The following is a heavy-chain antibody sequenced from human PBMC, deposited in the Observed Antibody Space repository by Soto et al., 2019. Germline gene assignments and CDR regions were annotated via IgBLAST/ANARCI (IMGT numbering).Heavy chain of an antibody. Sequence: ASVKVSCKASGYTFTGYDMHWVRQAPGQGLEWMGWINPNSGGTNYAQKFQGWVTMTRDTSISTAYMELRRLRSDDTAVYYCAREGAENRGKGLCSESHVEYHGMDVSGPTPTVTVS. CDR2: INPNSGGT. D-gene: IGHD2-15*01. V-gene: IGHV1-2*04. J-gene: IGHJ6*02. CDR1: GYTFTGYD. CDR3: AREGAENRGKGLCSESHVEYHGMDV.